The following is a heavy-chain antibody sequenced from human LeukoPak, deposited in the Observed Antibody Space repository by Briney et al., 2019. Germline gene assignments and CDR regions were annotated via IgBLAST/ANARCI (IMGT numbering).Heavy chain of an antibody. CDR2: IYYSGST. Sequence: SETLSLTCSVSGGSISSGAYYWSWIRQPPGKGLEWIGYIYYSGSTNYNPSLKSRVTISVDTSKNQFSLKLSSVTAADTAVYYCARDLAAAGTGDYWGQGTLVTVSS. V-gene: IGHV4-61*08. CDR1: GGSISSGAYY. CDR3: ARDLAAAGTGDY. J-gene: IGHJ4*02. D-gene: IGHD6-13*01.